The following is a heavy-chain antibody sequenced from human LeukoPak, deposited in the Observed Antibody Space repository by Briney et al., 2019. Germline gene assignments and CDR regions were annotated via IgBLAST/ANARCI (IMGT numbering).Heavy chain of an antibody. CDR2: IYHSGST. J-gene: IGHJ4*02. CDR1: GGSISSSNW. Sequence: PSGTLSLTCAVSGGSISSSNWWSWVRQPPGKGLEWIGEIYHSGSTNYNPSLKSRVTVSVDTSKNQFSLKLSSVTAADTAVYYCARASLGQQLVWASWGQGTLVTVSS. CDR3: ARASLGQQLVWAS. D-gene: IGHD6-13*01. V-gene: IGHV4-4*02.